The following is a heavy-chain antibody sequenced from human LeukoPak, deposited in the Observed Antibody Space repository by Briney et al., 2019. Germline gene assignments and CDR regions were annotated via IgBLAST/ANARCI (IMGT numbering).Heavy chain of an antibody. D-gene: IGHD3-16*01. J-gene: IGHJ2*01. CDR3: AREIGGSATWYFDL. Sequence: GGSLRLSCAASGFTFDDYAMSWVRHVPGKGLEWVSALNWNGGSTAYAASVEGRFTISRDNARNSLYLQMNSLRAEDTAFYHCAREIGGSATWYFDLWGRGTLVTVSS. CDR2: LNWNGGST. V-gene: IGHV3-20*01. CDR1: GFTFDDYA.